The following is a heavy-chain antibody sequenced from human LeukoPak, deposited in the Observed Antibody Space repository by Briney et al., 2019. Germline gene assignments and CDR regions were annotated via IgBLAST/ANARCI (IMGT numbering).Heavy chain of an antibody. V-gene: IGHV4-34*01. CDR3: ARGPAATPVDAFDI. Sequence: SETLSLTCAVYGGSFSGYSWNWIRQPPVKGLEWIGEINHSGGTNYNPSLKSRVTISVDTSKKQFSLKLSSVTAADTAVYYCARGPAATPVDAFDIWGQGTMVTVSS. CDR2: INHSGGT. J-gene: IGHJ3*02. CDR1: GGSFSGYS. D-gene: IGHD2-2*01.